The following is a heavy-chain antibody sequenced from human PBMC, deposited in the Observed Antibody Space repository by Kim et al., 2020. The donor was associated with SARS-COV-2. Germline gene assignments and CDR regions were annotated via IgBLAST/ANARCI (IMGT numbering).Heavy chain of an antibody. D-gene: IGHD6-19*01. J-gene: IGHJ4*02. CDR2: INSDGSST. CDR3: ARDMYSSGWYPDYFDY. V-gene: IGHV3-74*01. CDR1: GFTFSSYW. Sequence: GGSLRLSCAASGFTFSSYWMHWVRQAPGKGLVWVSRINSDGSSTSYADSVKGRFTISRDNAKNTLYLQMNSLRAEDTAVYYCARDMYSSGWYPDYFDYWGQGTLVTVSS.